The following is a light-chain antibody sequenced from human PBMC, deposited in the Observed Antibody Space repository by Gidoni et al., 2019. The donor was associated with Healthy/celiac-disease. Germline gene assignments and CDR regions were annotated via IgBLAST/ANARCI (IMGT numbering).Light chain of an antibody. Sequence: VLTQPPGTLSLSPGARATLSCRASQSVSSSYLAWYQQRPGQAPRLHIYGASSRATGIPDGFSGSGSGTGFTVTISGLEPEDFAVYYCQQYRTFGQGTKVEIK. CDR2: GAS. J-gene: IGKJ1*01. V-gene: IGKV3-20*01. CDR3: QQYRT. CDR1: QSVSSSY.